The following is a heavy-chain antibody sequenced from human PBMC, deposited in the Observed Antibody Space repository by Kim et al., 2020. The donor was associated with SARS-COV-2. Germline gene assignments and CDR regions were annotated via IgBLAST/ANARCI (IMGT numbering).Heavy chain of an antibody. CDR3: TTDMVGATDFGY. J-gene: IGHJ4*02. Sequence: GGSLRLSCAVSGFTFSNAWMSWVRQAPGKGLEWVGRIKSKTDGGTTDYAAPVKGRFTISRDDSKNTLYLQMNSLKTEDTAVYYCTTDMVGATDFGYWGQGTLVTVSS. CDR2: IKSKTDGGTT. CDR1: GFTFSNAW. V-gene: IGHV3-15*01. D-gene: IGHD1-26*01.